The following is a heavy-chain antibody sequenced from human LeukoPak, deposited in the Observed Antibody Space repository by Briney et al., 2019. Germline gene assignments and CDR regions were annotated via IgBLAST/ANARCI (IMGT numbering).Heavy chain of an antibody. CDR1: GFTFSSYW. CDR3: ARTYGVGPYYFDY. J-gene: IGHJ4*02. D-gene: IGHD4-17*01. Sequence: GGSLRLSCAASGFTFSSYWMNWVRQAPGKGLEWVSVIYSGGSTYYADSVKGRFTISRDNSKNTLYLQMNSLRAEDTAVYYCARTYGVGPYYFDYWGQGTLVTVSS. V-gene: IGHV3-53*01. CDR2: IYSGGST.